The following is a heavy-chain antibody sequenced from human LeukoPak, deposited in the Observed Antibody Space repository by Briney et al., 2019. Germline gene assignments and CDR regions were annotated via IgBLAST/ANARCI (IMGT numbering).Heavy chain of an antibody. Sequence: GGSLRLSCAASGFTFSSYAMHWVRQAPGKGLEWVAVISYDGGNKYYADSVKGRFTISRDNSKNTLYLQMNSLRAEDTAVYYCAAYTAGGSMFYWGQGTLVTVSS. D-gene: IGHD3-10*01. CDR2: ISYDGGNK. J-gene: IGHJ4*02. CDR1: GFTFSSYA. V-gene: IGHV3-30-3*01. CDR3: AAYTAGGSMFY.